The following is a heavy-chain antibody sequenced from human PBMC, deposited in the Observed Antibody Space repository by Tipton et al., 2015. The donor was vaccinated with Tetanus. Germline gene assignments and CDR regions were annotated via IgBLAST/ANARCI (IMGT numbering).Heavy chain of an antibody. CDR2: IYTSGST. D-gene: IGHD3-10*01. CDR3: AREVVRGSGSYYNYGLDA. CDR1: GGSISSYY. J-gene: IGHJ6*02. V-gene: IGHV4-4*07. Sequence: TLSLTCTVSGGSISSYYWSWIRQPAGKGLEWIGRIYTSGSTYYNPSLNSRVTISVDTSKNQFSLELSSVTAADTAVYYCAREVVRGSGSYYNYGLDAWGQGTTVTVSS.